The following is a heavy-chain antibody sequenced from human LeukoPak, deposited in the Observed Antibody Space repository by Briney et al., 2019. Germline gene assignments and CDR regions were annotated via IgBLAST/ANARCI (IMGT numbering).Heavy chain of an antibody. CDR2: IWYDGSNK. CDR3: ARVPEGVAAAGTGAFDI. D-gene: IGHD6-13*01. J-gene: IGHJ3*02. CDR1: GFTFSSYG. Sequence: PGGSLRLSCAASGFTFSSYGMHWVRQAPGKGLEWVAVIWYDGSNKYYADPVKGRFTISRDNSKNTLYLQMNSLRAEDTAVYYCARVPEGVAAAGTGAFDIWGQGTMVTVSS. V-gene: IGHV3-33*01.